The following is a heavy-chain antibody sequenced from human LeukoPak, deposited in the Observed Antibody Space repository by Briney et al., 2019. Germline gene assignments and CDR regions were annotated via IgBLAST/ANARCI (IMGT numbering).Heavy chain of an antibody. J-gene: IGHJ5*02. D-gene: IGHD3-3*01. CDR3: XXXXXXXXXXXWXGYSXASWAAASANWFDP. Sequence: SETLSLTCTVSGGSISSYYWSWIRQPPGKGLDWIGYIYYSGSTNYNPSLKSRVTISVDTSKNQFSLKLSSVTAAGTAVYYCXXXXXXXXXXXWXGYSXASWAAASANWFDPWGQGTLVTVSS. V-gene: IGHV4-59*01. CDR1: GGSISSYY. CDR2: IYYSGST.